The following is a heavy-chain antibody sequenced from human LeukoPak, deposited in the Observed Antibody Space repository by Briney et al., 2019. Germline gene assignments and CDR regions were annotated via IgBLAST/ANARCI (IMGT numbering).Heavy chain of an antibody. Sequence: GGPLRLSCAASGFTSSSYDMHWVRQATGKGLEWVSAIGTAGDTYYPGSVKGRFTISRENAKNSLYLQMNSLRAGDTAVYYCARGLNQLLPRGRYYYGMDVWGQGTTVTVSS. J-gene: IGHJ6*02. D-gene: IGHD2-2*01. CDR2: IGTAGDT. V-gene: IGHV3-13*01. CDR3: ARGLNQLLPRGRYYYGMDV. CDR1: GFTSSSYD.